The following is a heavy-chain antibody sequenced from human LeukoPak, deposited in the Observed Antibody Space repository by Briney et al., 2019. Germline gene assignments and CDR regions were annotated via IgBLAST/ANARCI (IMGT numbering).Heavy chain of an antibody. CDR1: GFTFSSYG. CDR3: AKDLAQWLVGGDFDY. D-gene: IGHD6-19*01. V-gene: IGHV3-30*18. J-gene: IGHJ4*02. Sequence: PGGSLRLSCAASGFTFSSYGMHWVRQAPGKGLEWVAVISYDGSNKYYADSVKGRFTISRDNSKNTLYLQMNSLRAEDTAVYYCAKDLAQWLVGGDFDYWGQGTLVTVSS. CDR2: ISYDGSNK.